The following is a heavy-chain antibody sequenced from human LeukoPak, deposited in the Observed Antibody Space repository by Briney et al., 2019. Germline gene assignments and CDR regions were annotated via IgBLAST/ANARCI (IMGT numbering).Heavy chain of an antibody. J-gene: IGHJ4*02. CDR1: GYTFTGYY. CDR2: INPNSGGT. CDR3: AREGYSSSWYPY. Sequence: ASVKVSCKSSGYTFTGYYMHWVRQAPGQALEWMGWINPNSGGTNYAQKFQGRVTMTRDTSISTAYMELSRLRSDDTAVYYCAREGYSSSWYPYWGQGTLVTVSS. D-gene: IGHD6-13*01. V-gene: IGHV1-2*02.